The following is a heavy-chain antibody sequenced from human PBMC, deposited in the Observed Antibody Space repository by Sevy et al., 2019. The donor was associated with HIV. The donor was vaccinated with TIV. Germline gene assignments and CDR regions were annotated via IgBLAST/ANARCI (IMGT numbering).Heavy chain of an antibody. Sequence: GGSLRLSCAASGFSLSNYAMSWVRQAPGKGLEWISTKTGSAGVTYYADSVKGRVTISRDNAKNPLFLQMNSLRAEDTALYYCAKGRIRSIGTVGPFDSWGQGTLVTVS. V-gene: IGHV3-23*01. CDR3: AKGRIRSIGTVGPFDS. CDR1: GFSLSNYA. J-gene: IGHJ4*02. CDR2: KTGSAGVT. D-gene: IGHD6-6*01.